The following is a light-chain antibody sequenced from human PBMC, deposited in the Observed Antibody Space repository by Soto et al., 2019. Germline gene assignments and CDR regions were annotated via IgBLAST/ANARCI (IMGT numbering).Light chain of an antibody. Sequence: EIVLTQSPGTLSLSPGERATLSCRASQSVSRSYLAWYQQKPGQAPRLLIYGASSRATGIPDRFSGSGSVTDFTLTIRRLEPEDFAVYYCQQYGSSPPTFGQGTKVEIK. CDR1: QSVSRSY. CDR2: GAS. J-gene: IGKJ1*01. CDR3: QQYGSSPPT. V-gene: IGKV3-20*01.